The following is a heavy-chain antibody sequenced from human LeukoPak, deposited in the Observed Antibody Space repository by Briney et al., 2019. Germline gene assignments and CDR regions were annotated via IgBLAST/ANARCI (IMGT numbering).Heavy chain of an antibody. J-gene: IGHJ2*01. CDR2: IYHSGST. CDR3: AREPNWGSSCCYFDL. Sequence: PSETLSLTCAVSGGSISSSNWWSWVRQPPGKGLERIGEIYHSGSTNYNPSLKSRVTISVDKSKNQVSLKLSSVTAADTAVYYCAREPNWGSSCCYFDLWGRGTLVTVSS. CDR1: GGSISSSNW. V-gene: IGHV4-4*02. D-gene: IGHD7-27*01.